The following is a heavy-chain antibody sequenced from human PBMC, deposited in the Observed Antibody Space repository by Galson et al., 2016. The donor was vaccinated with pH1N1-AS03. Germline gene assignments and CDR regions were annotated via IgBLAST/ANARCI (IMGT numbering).Heavy chain of an antibody. D-gene: IGHD5-18*01. CDR3: AREGHTAVAAASFDY. CDR2: ISSNGGST. CDR1: GFTFSTYA. V-gene: IGHV3-64*01. Sequence: SLRLSCAASGFTFSTYAMHWVRQAPGKGLEYLSTISSNGGSTYYANSVKGRFTISRDNSKNTLYLQMGSLRAEGMAVYYCAREGHTAVAAASFDYWGQGTLVTVSS. J-gene: IGHJ4*02.